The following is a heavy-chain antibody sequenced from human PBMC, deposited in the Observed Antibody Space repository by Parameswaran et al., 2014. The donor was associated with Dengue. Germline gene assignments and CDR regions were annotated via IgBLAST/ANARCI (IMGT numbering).Heavy chain of an antibody. CDR3: ARWRRGGYSLFDP. J-gene: IGHJ5*02. D-gene: IGHD4-23*01. CDR2: IYYSGST. V-gene: IGHV4-31*02. Sequence: RWIRQPPGKGLEWIGYIYYSGSTYYNLSLKSRVTISVDTSKNQFSLKLTSVTAADTAVYYCARWRRGGYSLFDPWGQGTPGHRLL.